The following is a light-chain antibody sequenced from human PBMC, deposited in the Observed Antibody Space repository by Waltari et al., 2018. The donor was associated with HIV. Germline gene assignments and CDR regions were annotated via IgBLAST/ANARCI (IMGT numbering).Light chain of an antibody. CDR3: CSYAGSSTWV. Sequence: QSALTQPASVSGSPGQSITISCTGTSSDVGSYNFVSWYQQHPGKAPKLMIYEGSKRPSGGSNRFSGSKSGNTASLTISGLQAEDEADYYCCSYAGSSTWVFGGGTKLTVL. CDR1: SSDVGSYNF. V-gene: IGLV2-23*01. J-gene: IGLJ3*02. CDR2: EGS.